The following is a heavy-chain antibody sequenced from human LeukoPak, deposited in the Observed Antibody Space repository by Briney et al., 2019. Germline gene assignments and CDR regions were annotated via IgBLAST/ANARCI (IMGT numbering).Heavy chain of an antibody. CDR3: AKGDNYYDSSGYYHVKALFDY. CDR2: ISYDGSNK. CDR1: GFTFSSYA. V-gene: IGHV3-30-3*01. J-gene: IGHJ4*02. Sequence: GGSLRLSCAASGFTFSSYAMHWVRQAPGKGLEWVAVISYDGSNKYYADSVKGRFSISRDNSKNTLYLQMDSLRAEDTAVYYCAKGDNYYDSSGYYHVKALFDYWGQGALVTVSS. D-gene: IGHD3-22*01.